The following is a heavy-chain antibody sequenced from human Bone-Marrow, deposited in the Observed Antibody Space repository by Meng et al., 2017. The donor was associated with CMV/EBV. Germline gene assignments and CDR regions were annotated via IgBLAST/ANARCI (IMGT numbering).Heavy chain of an antibody. CDR2: INPNSGGT. D-gene: IGHD3-16*01. Sequence: ASVKVSCKASGYTFTGYYMHWVRQAPGQGLEWMGWINPNSGGTNYAQKLQGRVTMTRDTSISTAYMELSRLRSDDTAVYYCARLRGGALFDYWGQGTLVTVSS. CDR3: ARLRGGALFDY. J-gene: IGHJ4*02. V-gene: IGHV1-2*02. CDR1: GYTFTGYY.